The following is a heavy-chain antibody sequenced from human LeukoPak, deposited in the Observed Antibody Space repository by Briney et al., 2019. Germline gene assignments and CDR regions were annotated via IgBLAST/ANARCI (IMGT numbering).Heavy chain of an antibody. J-gene: IGHJ6*02. CDR3: ARDPSGSYYIYGMDV. D-gene: IGHD3-10*01. CDR1: GYTFTGYY. V-gene: IGHV1-2*02. CDR2: INPNSGGT. Sequence: ASVKVSCKASGYTFTGYYMHWVRQAPGQGLEWMGWINPNSGGTNYAQKFQGRVTMTRDTSISTAYMELSGLRSDDTAVYYCARDPSGSYYIYGMDVWGQGTTVTVSS.